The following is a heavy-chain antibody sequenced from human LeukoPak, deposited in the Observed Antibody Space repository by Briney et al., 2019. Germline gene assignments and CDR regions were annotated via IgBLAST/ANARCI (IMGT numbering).Heavy chain of an antibody. Sequence: PSETLSLTCTVSGTSTSSHYWSWIRQPPGEGLEWIGYLYSTGSTSYNPSLKGRVTISVDASKNQFSLRLTSVTAADTAVYYCARLLRTGNTGYYLDYWGQGTLVTVSS. CDR3: ARLLRTGNTGYYLDY. D-gene: IGHD3-9*01. CDR2: LYSTGST. J-gene: IGHJ4*02. V-gene: IGHV4-59*08. CDR1: GTSTSSHY.